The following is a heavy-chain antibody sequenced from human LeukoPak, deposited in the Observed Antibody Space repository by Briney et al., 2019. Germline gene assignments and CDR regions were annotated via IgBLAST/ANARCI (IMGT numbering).Heavy chain of an antibody. D-gene: IGHD1-26*01. CDR1: GFTFSSYS. J-gene: IGHJ4*02. CDR3: AKGGKWDVTPFDY. CDR2: ISYDGSNK. V-gene: IGHV3-30*18. Sequence: GGSLRLSCAASGFTFSSYSMNWVRQAPGKGLEWVALISYDGSNKYYADSVKGRFTISRDNSKNTLYLQVNSLRAEDTAVYYCAKGGKWDVTPFDYWGQGTLVTVSS.